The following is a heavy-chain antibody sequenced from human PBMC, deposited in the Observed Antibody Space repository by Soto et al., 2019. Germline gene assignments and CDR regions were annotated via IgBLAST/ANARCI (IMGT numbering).Heavy chain of an antibody. CDR1: GFTFSSYA. J-gene: IGHJ2*01. V-gene: IGHV3-30-3*01. D-gene: IGHD1-1*01. Sequence: QVQLVESGGGVVQPGRSLRLSCVASGFTFSSYAMHWVRQAPGKGLEWVAVISYDGSNKYYADSVKGRFTISRDNSKNTLYLQMNSLRAEDTAVYYCARGLTTHWYFDLWGRGTLVTVSS. CDR2: ISYDGSNK. CDR3: ARGLTTHWYFDL.